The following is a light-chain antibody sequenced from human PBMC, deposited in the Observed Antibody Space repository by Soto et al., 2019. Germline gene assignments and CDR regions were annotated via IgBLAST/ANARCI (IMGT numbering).Light chain of an antibody. CDR1: QSILNY. J-gene: IGKJ1*01. Sequence: DIQMTQSPSSPSASVGDRVTITCRAGQSILNYLSWYQLKPGKAPRLLMYGAASLQSGVPSRFSGSGSGTDFTLTISSLQPEDFATYSCQQSYSSSWTFGQGTKVEIK. V-gene: IGKV1-39*01. CDR3: QQSYSSSWT. CDR2: GAA.